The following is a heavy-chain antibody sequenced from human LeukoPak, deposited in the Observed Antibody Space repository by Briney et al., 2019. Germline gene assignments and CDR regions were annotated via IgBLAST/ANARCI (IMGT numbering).Heavy chain of an antibody. CDR3: ARAPIAVAGNGYFDY. J-gene: IGHJ4*02. D-gene: IGHD6-19*01. Sequence: GASVKVSCKASGYTFTSYYMHWARQAPGQGLEWMGIINPSGGSTSYAQKFQGRVTMTRDTSTSTVYMELSSLGSEDTAVYYCARAPIAVAGNGYFDYWGQGTLVTVSS. V-gene: IGHV1-46*03. CDR1: GYTFTSYY. CDR2: INPSGGST.